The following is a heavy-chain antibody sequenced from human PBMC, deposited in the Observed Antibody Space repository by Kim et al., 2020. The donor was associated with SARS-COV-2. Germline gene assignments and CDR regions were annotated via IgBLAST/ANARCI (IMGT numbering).Heavy chain of an antibody. D-gene: IGHD3-3*01. V-gene: IGHV4-31*03. Sequence: SETLSLTCTVSGGCISSGGYYWSWIRQHPGKGLEWIGYIYYSGSTYYNPSLKSRVTISVDTSKNQFSLKLSSVTAADTAVYYCARAPTIFGVVIDAFDIWGQGTMVTVSS. CDR2: IYYSGST. CDR3: ARAPTIFGVVIDAFDI. J-gene: IGHJ3*02. CDR1: GGCISSGGYY.